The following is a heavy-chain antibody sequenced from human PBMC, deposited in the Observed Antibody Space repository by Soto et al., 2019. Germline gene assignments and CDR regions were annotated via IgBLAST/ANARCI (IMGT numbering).Heavy chain of an antibody. CDR2: IYYSGST. CDR3: ATSGFGEDYFDY. CDR1: GGSISSGGYY. J-gene: IGHJ4*02. Sequence: SETLSLTCTVSGGSISSGGYYWSWIRQHPGKGLEWIGYIYYSGSTYYNPSLKSRVTISVDTSKSQFSLKLSSVTAADTAVYYCATSGFGEDYFDYWGQGTLVTVSS. D-gene: IGHD3-10*01. V-gene: IGHV4-31*03.